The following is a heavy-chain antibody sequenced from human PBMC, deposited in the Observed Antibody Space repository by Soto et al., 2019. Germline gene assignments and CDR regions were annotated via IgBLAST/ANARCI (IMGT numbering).Heavy chain of an antibody. J-gene: IGHJ4*02. CDR1: GFTFSSYA. CDR2: ISGSGGST. V-gene: IGHV3-23*01. CDR3: AKADGYDFWSGYYGDYYFEY. D-gene: IGHD3-3*01. Sequence: PGGSLRLSCAASGFTFSSYAMSWVRQAPGKGLEWVSVISGSGGSTYYADSVKGRFTISRDNSKNTLYLQMNSLRAEDTAVYYCAKADGYDFWSGYYGDYYFEYWGQGTLVTVSS.